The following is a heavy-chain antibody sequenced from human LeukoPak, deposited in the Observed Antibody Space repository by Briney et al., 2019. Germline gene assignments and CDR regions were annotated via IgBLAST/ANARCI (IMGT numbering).Heavy chain of an antibody. D-gene: IGHD3-3*01. V-gene: IGHV3-23*01. J-gene: IGHJ4*02. CDR3: SRIFGVVLGPFDY. Sequence: PGGSLRLSCAASGFTFTSYAMSWVRQAPGKGLEWVSAISGSGGSTYYADSVKGRFTISRDNSKNTLYLQVNSLRAEDTAVYYCSRIFGVVLGPFDYWGQGTLVTVSS. CDR2: ISGSGGST. CDR1: GFTFTSYA.